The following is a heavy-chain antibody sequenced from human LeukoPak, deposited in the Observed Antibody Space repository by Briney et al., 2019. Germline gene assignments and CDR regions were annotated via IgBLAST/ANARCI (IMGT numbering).Heavy chain of an antibody. Sequence: SVKVSCKASGGTVSDYSISWVRQAPGQGLEWMGRIIPLLGTTHCAQNFQGRFTMTADKSTTSVYMELSSLRSEDTAVYYCVRSGYDYDWFDPWGQGTLVSFSS. CDR2: IIPLLGTT. V-gene: IGHV1-69*08. J-gene: IGHJ5*02. D-gene: IGHD5-12*01. CDR1: GGTVSDYS. CDR3: VRSGYDYDWFDP.